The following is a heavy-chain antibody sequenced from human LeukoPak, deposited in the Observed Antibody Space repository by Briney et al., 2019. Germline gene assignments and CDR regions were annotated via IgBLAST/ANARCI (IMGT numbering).Heavy chain of an antibody. V-gene: IGHV1-2*02. CDR2: INPNSGGT. CDR1: GYTFTNSY. CDR3: ARVFSDFWTGYKNFDH. D-gene: IGHD3/OR15-3a*01. J-gene: IGHJ4*02. Sequence: ASVKVSCKASGYTFTNSYMHWVRQAPGQGLEWMGWINPNSGGTNYAQKFQGRVTMTRDTSISTAYMELSRLRSDDTAVYYCARVFSDFWTGYKNFDHWGQGTLVTVSS.